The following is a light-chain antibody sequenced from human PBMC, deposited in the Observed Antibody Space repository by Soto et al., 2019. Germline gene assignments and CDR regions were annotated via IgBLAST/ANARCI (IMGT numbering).Light chain of an antibody. CDR3: QQSYNWPRT. Sequence: ASQSVSTTVAWYHQKPGQAPRLLVYGASTRATGIPARFSGSGSVLEFTLDSIRLQPEDFAFHFCQQSYNWPRTSGPGTKVDIK. J-gene: IGKJ1*01. CDR2: GAS. CDR1: QSVSTT. V-gene: IGKV3-15*01.